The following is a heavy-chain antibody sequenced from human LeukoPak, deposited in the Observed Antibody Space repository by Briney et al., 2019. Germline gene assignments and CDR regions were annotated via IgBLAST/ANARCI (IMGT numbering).Heavy chain of an antibody. CDR1: GGSISSSSYY. J-gene: IGHJ4*02. V-gene: IGHV4-39*01. CDR2: IYYSGST. Sequence: NPSETLSLTCTVSGGSISSSSYYWGWIRQPPGKGLEWIGSIYYSGSTYYNPSLRSRVTISVDTSKNQFSLKLSSVTAADTAVYYCARLRYSNYVDYWGQGTLVTVPS. CDR3: ARLRYSNYVDY. D-gene: IGHD4-11*01.